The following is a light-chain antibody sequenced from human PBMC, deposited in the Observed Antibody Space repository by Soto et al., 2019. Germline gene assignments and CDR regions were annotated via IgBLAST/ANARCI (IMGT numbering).Light chain of an antibody. CDR2: GNS. CDR3: QSYDSSLFYV. CDR1: SYNIGAGYD. V-gene: IGLV1-40*01. J-gene: IGLJ1*01. Sequence: QSVLTQPPSVSGAPGQRVTISCTGSSYNIGAGYDVHWYQQLPGTAPKLLIYGNSNRPSGVPDRFSGSKSGTSASLAITGLQAEDEADYYCQSYDSSLFYVFGTGTKLTVL.